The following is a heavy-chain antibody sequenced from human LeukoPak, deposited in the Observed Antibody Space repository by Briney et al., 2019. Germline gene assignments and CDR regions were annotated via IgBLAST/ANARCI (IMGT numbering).Heavy chain of an antibody. CDR2: IKQDGSEK. CDR1: GFTFSSHW. Sequence: GGSLRLSCAASGFTFSSHWMSWVRQAPGKGLEWVANIKQDGSEKYYVDSVKGRFTISRDNAKNSLYLQMNSLRAEDTAVYYCARAMVRGVKIFDYWGQGTLVTVSS. CDR3: ARAMVRGVKIFDY. D-gene: IGHD3-10*01. J-gene: IGHJ4*02. V-gene: IGHV3-7*01.